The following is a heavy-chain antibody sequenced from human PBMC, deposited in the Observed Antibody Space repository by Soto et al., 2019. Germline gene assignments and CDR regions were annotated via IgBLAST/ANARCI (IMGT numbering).Heavy chain of an antibody. CDR2: IIPILGMA. CDR1: GGTFSSYT. V-gene: IGHV1-69*04. J-gene: IGHJ5*02. Sequence: SVKVSCKASGGTFSSYTISWVRQAPGQGLEWMGRIIPILGMANYAQKLQGRVTMTTDTSTSTAYMELRSLRSDDTAVYYCARDHPYYDSSGRWFDPWGQGTLVTVSS. CDR3: ARDHPYYDSSGRWFDP. D-gene: IGHD3-22*01.